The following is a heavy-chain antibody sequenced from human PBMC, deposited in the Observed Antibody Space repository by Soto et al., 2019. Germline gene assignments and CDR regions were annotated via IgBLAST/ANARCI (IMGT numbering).Heavy chain of an antibody. J-gene: IGHJ4*02. CDR1: GGSISSGGYS. CDR2: IYHSGST. Sequence: PSETLSLTCAVSGGSISSGGYSWSWIRQPPGKGLEWIAYIYHSGSTYYNPSLKSRVTISVDRSKNQFSLKLSSVTAADTAVYYCARGMTTVTTLDYWGQGTLVTVSS. CDR3: ARGMTTVTTLDY. V-gene: IGHV4-30-2*01. D-gene: IGHD4-4*01.